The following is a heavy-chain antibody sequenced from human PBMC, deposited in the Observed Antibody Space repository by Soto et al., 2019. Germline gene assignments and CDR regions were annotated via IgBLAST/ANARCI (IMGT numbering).Heavy chain of an antibody. D-gene: IGHD3-10*01. CDR2: FDPEDGET. V-gene: IGHV1-24*01. CDR3: ATARYGSGSYYKDY. J-gene: IGHJ4*02. CDR1: GYTLTELS. Sequence: ASVKVSCKVSGYTLTELSMHWVRQAPGKGLEWMGGFDPEDGETIYAQKFQGRVTMTEDTSTDTAYMELSSLRSEDTAVYYWATARYGSGSYYKDYWGQGTLVTVPQ.